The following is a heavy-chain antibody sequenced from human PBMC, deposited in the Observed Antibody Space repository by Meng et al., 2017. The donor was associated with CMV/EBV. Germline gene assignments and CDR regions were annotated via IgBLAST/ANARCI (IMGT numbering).Heavy chain of an antibody. CDR3: ARDTPFVMPLYYYYYYGMDV. J-gene: IGHJ6*04. CDR2: INPNSGGT. Sequence: ASVKVSCKASGYTFTGYYMHWVRQAPGQGLEWMGWINPNSGGTNYAQKFQGRVTMTRDTSISTAYMELSRLRSDDTAVYYCARDTPFVMPLYYYYYYGMDVWGKGTTVTVSS. V-gene: IGHV1-2*02. CDR1: GYTFTGYY. D-gene: IGHD3-16*01.